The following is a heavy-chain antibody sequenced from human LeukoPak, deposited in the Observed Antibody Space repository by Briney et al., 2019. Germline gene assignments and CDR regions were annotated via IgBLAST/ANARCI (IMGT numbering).Heavy chain of an antibody. CDR1: GFPFSSYW. J-gene: IGHJ6*02. V-gene: IGHV3-74*01. CDR3: ASDSPYYGMDV. Sequence: GGSLRLSCAASGFPFSSYWMDWVRQVPGKGLLWVSRINSDGSATIYADSVRGRFTISRDNAKNTLYLQMSGLRVDDTAVYHCASDSPYYGMDVWGQGTTVTVSS. CDR2: INSDGSAT.